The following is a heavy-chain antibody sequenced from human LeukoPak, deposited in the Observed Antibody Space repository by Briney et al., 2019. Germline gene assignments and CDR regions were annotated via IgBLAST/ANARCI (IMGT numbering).Heavy chain of an antibody. D-gene: IGHD3-10*01. Sequence: GGSLRLSCTVSGFSFSTYSMNWVRQAPGKGLEWVSSISTGSSYIYYRDSVKGRFTISRDNAKNSLYLRMDSLRAEDTAVYYCAKDPGSGSGSSKGGQGTLVTGS. CDR2: ISTGSSYI. CDR3: AKDPGSGSGSSK. V-gene: IGHV3-21*01. J-gene: IGHJ4*02. CDR1: GFSFSTYS.